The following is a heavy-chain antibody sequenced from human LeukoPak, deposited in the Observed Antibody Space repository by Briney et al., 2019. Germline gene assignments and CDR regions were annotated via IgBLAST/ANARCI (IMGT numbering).Heavy chain of an antibody. V-gene: IGHV1-3*01. Sequence: ASVKVSCKASGYTFTSYAMHWVRQAPGQRLEWMGWINAGNGNTKYSQKFQGRVTITRDTSASTAYMELSSLRSEDTAVYYCARQLWFGELTPYYFDYWGQGTLVTVSS. J-gene: IGHJ4*02. CDR1: GYTFTSYA. D-gene: IGHD3-10*01. CDR3: ARQLWFGELTPYYFDY. CDR2: INAGNGNT.